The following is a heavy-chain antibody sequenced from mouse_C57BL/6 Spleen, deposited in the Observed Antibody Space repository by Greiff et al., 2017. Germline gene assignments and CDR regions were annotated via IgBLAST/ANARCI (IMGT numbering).Heavy chain of an antibody. D-gene: IGHD2-3*01. CDR3: AREVYDGYSAWFAY. Sequence: VQLQQSGPELVKPGASVKMSCKASGYTFTDYNMHWVKQSHGKSLEWIGYINPNNGGTSYNQKFKGKATLTVNKSSSTAYMELRSLTSEDSAVYYCAREVYDGYSAWFAYWGQGTLVTVSA. V-gene: IGHV1-22*01. CDR1: GYTFTDYN. J-gene: IGHJ3*01. CDR2: INPNNGGT.